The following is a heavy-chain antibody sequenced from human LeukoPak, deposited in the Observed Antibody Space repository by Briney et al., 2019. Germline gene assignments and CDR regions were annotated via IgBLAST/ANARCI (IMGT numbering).Heavy chain of an antibody. J-gene: IGHJ4*02. CDR2: IYYSGST. CDR1: GVSISSGGYY. Sequence: PSETLSLTCTVSGVSISSGGYYWSWLRQHPGKGLEWIGYIYYSGSTYYNPSHKSRVTISVDTSKNQFSLKLSSVTAADTAVYYCARAAPNYQFDHWGQGTLVTVSS. D-gene: IGHD4/OR15-4a*01. V-gene: IGHV4-31*03. CDR3: ARAAPNYQFDH.